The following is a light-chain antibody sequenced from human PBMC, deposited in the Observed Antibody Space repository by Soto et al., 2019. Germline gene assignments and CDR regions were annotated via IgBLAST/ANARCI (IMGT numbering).Light chain of an antibody. V-gene: IGLV2-23*02. J-gene: IGLJ1*01. CDR2: EVT. CDR3: CSYAGNSEV. Sequence: TEPASVSVSPGQSITIPCTGTSGDVGGYNLVSWYQQHPGKAPKLMIYEVTERPSGVSNHFSGSKSGNTASLTISGLQPDDEADYYCCSYAGNSEVFGTGTKVTVL. CDR1: SGDVGGYNL.